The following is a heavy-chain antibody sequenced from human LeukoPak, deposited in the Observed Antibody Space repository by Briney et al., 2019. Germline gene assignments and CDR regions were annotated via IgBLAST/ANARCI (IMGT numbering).Heavy chain of an antibody. CDR3: AKEEYSHTTNYFDN. J-gene: IGHJ4*02. Sequence: GGSLRLSCAASGFLFDDYAMHWVRQAPGKGLEWVSLISGDGGSTFYADSVRGRFTISRDNSKNSLSLQMNSLTTEDTALYYCAKEEYSHTTNYFDNWGQGILVTVSS. CDR1: GFLFDDYA. D-gene: IGHD2-8*01. CDR2: ISGDGGST. V-gene: IGHV3-43*02.